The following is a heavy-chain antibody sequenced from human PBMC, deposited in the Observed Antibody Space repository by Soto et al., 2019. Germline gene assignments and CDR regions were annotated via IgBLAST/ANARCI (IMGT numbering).Heavy chain of an antibody. CDR2: ISSSSSYI. Sequence: GGSLRLSCAASGFTFSSYSMNWVRQAPGKGLEWVSSISSSSSYIYYADSVKGRFTISRDNAKNSLYLQMNSLRAEDTAVYYCARDLDMTPSLYGHYYYGMDVWGQGTTVTVSS. CDR3: ARDLDMTPSLYGHYYYGMDV. CDR1: GFTFSSYS. V-gene: IGHV3-21*01. J-gene: IGHJ6*02. D-gene: IGHD2-15*01.